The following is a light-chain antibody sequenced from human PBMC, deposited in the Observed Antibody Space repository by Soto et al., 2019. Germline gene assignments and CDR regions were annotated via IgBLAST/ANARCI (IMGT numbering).Light chain of an antibody. V-gene: IGKV3-11*01. J-gene: IGKJ5*01. CDR3: QQYSSSPST. CDR1: QSVDNY. Sequence: EIVLTQSPATLSLSPGERATLSCRASQSVDNYLAWYQQKPGQAPRLLIYESSNRATGIPARFSGSGSGTDFTLTISRLEPEDFAVYYCQQYSSSPSTFGQGTRLEIK. CDR2: ESS.